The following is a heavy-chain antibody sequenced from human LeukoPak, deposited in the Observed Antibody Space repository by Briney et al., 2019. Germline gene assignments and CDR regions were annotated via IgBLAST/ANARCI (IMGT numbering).Heavy chain of an antibody. CDR1: GFTFSSYA. Sequence: PGGSLRLSCAASGFTFSSYAMSWVRQAPGKGLEWVSAISGSGGSTYYADSVKGRFTISRDNSKNTLYLQMNSLRAEDTAVYYCAKTSLPLTTVTTNFDYWGQGTLVTVSS. D-gene: IGHD4-11*01. CDR2: ISGSGGST. J-gene: IGHJ4*02. V-gene: IGHV3-23*01. CDR3: AKTSLPLTTVTTNFDY.